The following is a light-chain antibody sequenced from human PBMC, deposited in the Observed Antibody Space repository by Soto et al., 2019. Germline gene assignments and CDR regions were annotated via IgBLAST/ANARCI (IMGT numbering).Light chain of an antibody. V-gene: IGKV3-15*01. CDR3: QQYNNWPPWT. Sequence: EIVMTQSPATLSVSPGERATHSCRASQSVSSNLAWYQQKPGQAPRLLIYGASTRATGIPARFSGSGSGTEFTLTISSLQSEDFAVYYCQQYNNWPPWTFGQGTKVDNK. CDR1: QSVSSN. CDR2: GAS. J-gene: IGKJ1*01.